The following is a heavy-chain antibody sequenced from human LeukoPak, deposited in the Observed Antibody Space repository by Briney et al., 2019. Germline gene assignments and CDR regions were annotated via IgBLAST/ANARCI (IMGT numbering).Heavy chain of an antibody. CDR2: ISFSSTYI. Sequence: GGSLRLSCAASGFSFSGHDMNWVRQAPGKGLEWVSSISFSSTYIYYADSVRGRFTISRDNAKNSLYLQMNSLRVEDTAVYYCARADCSSSTCYLRRSWFDPWGQGTLVTVSP. CDR3: ARADCSSSTCYLRRSWFDP. V-gene: IGHV3-21*01. J-gene: IGHJ5*02. D-gene: IGHD2-2*01. CDR1: GFSFSGHD.